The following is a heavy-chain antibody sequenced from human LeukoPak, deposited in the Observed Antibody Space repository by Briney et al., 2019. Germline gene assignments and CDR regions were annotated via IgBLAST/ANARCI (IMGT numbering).Heavy chain of an antibody. CDR2: ISSSSHYT. Sequence: GGSLRLSCAASGFTFSDYYMTWIRQAPGKGLECVSYISSSSHYTNYPDSVKGRFTISRDNAKNSLYLQMNSLRDEDTAVYYCARASPSGYDYWGQGTLVTVSS. J-gene: IGHJ4*02. V-gene: IGHV3-11*06. CDR3: ARASPSGYDY. D-gene: IGHD3-22*01. CDR1: GFTFSDYY.